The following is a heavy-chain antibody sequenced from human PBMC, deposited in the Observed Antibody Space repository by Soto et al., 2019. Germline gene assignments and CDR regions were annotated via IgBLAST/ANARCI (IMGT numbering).Heavy chain of an antibody. CDR3: ARVGGMDYYDSSGYVDY. CDR2: IYYSGST. D-gene: IGHD3-22*01. CDR1: GGSISSGDYY. V-gene: IGHV4-30-4*01. Sequence: QVQLQESGPGLVKPSQTLSLTCTVSGGSISSGDYYWSWIRQPPGKGLEWIGYIYYSGSTYYNPSLKSRVTISVDTSKNQVSLKLSSVTAADTAVYYCARVGGMDYYDSSGYVDYWGQGTLVTVSS. J-gene: IGHJ4*02.